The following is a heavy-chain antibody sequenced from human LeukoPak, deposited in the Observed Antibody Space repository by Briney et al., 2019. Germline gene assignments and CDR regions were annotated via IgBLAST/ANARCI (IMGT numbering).Heavy chain of an antibody. Sequence: SETLSLTCTVSGYSISSGYYWGWIRQPPGKGLEWIGSIYHSGSTYYNPSLKSRVTISVDTSKNQFSLKLSSVTAADTAVYYCARLPKEWSNPVDYWGQGTLVTVSS. CDR1: GYSISSGYY. CDR3: ARLPKEWSNPVDY. V-gene: IGHV4-38-2*02. CDR2: IYHSGST. D-gene: IGHD3-3*01. J-gene: IGHJ4*02.